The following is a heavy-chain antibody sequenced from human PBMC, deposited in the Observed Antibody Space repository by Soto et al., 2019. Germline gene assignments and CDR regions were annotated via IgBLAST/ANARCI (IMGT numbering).Heavy chain of an antibody. Sequence: GASVKVSCKASGYTFTSYGISWVRQAPGQGLEWMGWISAYNGNTNYAQKLQGRVTMTTDTSTSTAYMELRSLRSDDTAVYYCAGSHYDYIWGSYRYPYDAFDIWGQGTMVTVSS. CDR3: AGSHYDYIWGSYRYPYDAFDI. D-gene: IGHD3-16*02. CDR2: ISAYNGNT. V-gene: IGHV1-18*01. J-gene: IGHJ3*02. CDR1: GYTFTSYG.